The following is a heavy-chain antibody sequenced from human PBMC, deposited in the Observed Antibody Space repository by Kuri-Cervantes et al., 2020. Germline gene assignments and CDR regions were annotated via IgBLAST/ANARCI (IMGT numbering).Heavy chain of an antibody. CDR3: ARGRNKFYPAFDI. J-gene: IGHJ3*02. V-gene: IGHV4-39*02. Sequence: SESLSLTCFVSAGSVSTSSYYWAWIRQPPGKGLEWIGSTFYRGTTFYNPSLKSRVTIFADTFKDHCSLMLTSVTAADSAVYYCARGRNKFYPAFDIWGQGTMVTVSS. CDR2: TFYRGTT. D-gene: IGHD1-14*01. CDR1: AGSVSTSSYY.